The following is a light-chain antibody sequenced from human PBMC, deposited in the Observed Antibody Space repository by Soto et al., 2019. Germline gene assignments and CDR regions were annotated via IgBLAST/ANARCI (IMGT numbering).Light chain of an antibody. V-gene: IGKV3-20*01. J-gene: IGKJ1*01. CDR3: HQYGSSPWT. CDR1: QSVSTN. Sequence: EIVMTQSPATLSVSPGERATLYCRASQSVSTNLAWFQQKPGQAPRLLIYGASSRAPGIPDRFSGSGSETDFTLTITRLESEDFAVYSCHQYGSSPWTFGQGTKVDIK. CDR2: GAS.